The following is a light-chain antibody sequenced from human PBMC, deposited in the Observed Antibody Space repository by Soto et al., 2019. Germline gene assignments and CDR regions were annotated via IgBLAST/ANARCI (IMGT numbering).Light chain of an antibody. CDR2: KAS. CDR3: QKYNSAPQT. CDR1: QTISSW. J-gene: IGKJ1*01. V-gene: IGKV1-27*01. Sequence: DIQMTQSPSTLSGSVGDRVTITCRASQTISSWLAWYQQKPGKAPKLLIYKASTLQSGVPSRFSGSGSGTDFTLTISSLQPEDVATYYCQKYNSAPQTFGQGTKVDIK.